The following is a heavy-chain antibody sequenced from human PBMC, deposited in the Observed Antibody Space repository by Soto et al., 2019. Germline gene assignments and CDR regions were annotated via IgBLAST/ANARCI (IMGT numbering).Heavy chain of an antibody. CDR2: IYHSGST. J-gene: IGHJ6*02. D-gene: IGHD3-3*01. V-gene: IGHV4-4*02. CDR3: ARDLGYYDFWSGPNYYYYGMDV. CDR1: GGSISSSNW. Sequence: SSETLSLTCAVSGGSISSSNWWSWVRQPPGKGLEWIGEIYHSGSTNYNPSLKSRVTISVDKSKNQFSLKLSSVTAADTAVYYCARDLGYYDFWSGPNYYYYGMDVWGQGTTVTVSS.